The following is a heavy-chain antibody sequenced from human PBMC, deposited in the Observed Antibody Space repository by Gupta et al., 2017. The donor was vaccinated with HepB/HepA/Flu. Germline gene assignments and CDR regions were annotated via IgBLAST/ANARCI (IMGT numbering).Heavy chain of an antibody. CDR2: IKTEGSVE. CDR3: MTGGPGY. Sequence: EVQLVESGGGLVQPGGSLRLSCAASGFIFNRYWMNWVRQTPGKGLEWVANIKTEGSVEQYVDSVRGRFTISRDNAKNSFFLQMNSLRVEDTAGCFCMTGGPGYWGQGTLVTVSS. V-gene: IGHV3-7*01. CDR1: GFIFNRYW. D-gene: IGHD3-16*01. J-gene: IGHJ4*02.